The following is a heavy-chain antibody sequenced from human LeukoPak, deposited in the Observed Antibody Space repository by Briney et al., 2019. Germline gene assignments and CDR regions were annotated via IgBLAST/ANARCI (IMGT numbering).Heavy chain of an antibody. CDR2: ISHSGST. J-gene: IGHJ4*02. Sequence: KPSETLSLTCAVYGGSFSGYYWSWIRQPPGKGLEWIGEISHSGSTNYNPSLKSRVTISVDTSKNQFSLKLSSVTAADTAVYYCARVTRGVAVAGVFDYWGQGTLVTVSS. CDR3: ARVTRGVAVAGVFDY. D-gene: IGHD6-19*01. V-gene: IGHV4-34*01. CDR1: GGSFSGYY.